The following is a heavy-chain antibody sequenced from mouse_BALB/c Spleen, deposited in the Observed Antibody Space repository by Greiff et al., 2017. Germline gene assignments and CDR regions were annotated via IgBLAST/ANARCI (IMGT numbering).Heavy chain of an antibody. CDR1: GYAFTNYL. CDR2: INPGSGGT. V-gene: IGHV1-54*03. J-gene: IGHJ4*01. CDR3: ARGSRSRAMDY. Sequence: QVQLKQSGAELVRPGTSVKVSCKASGYAFTNYLIEWVKQRPGQGLEWIGVINPGSGGTNYNEKFKGKATLTADKSSITAYMQLSSLTSDDSAVYFCARGSRSRAMDYWGQGTSVTVSS.